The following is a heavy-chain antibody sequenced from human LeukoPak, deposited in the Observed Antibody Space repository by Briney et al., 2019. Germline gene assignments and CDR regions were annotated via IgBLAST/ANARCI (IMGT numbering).Heavy chain of an antibody. Sequence: SETLSLTCSVSGASMTNLYWSWIRQAPGKRLEWMGYIYYRGATSYNPSLESRVSLSVDTSKNQFSLNLTSMTAADTAICYCARHTTPADWYFDLWGPGARVTVSS. J-gene: IGHJ2*01. CDR1: GASMTNLY. CDR2: IYYRGAT. D-gene: IGHD1-26*01. V-gene: IGHV4-59*08. CDR3: ARHTTPADWYFDL.